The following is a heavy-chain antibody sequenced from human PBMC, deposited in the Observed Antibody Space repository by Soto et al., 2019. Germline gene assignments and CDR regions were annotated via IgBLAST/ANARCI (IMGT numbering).Heavy chain of an antibody. CDR1: GYSISTGYY. D-gene: IGHD2-2*01. Sequence: PSETLFLTCGVSGYSISTGYYCAWIRQPPGKDLEWIGSIYHRGYTYYNSSLKSRVTISVDTSKNQFSLKLSSVTAADTAVYYCARGACSSTSCYGGFDAWGQGALVTVSS. J-gene: IGHJ5*02. CDR2: IYHRGYT. V-gene: IGHV4-38-2*01. CDR3: ARGACSSTSCYGGFDA.